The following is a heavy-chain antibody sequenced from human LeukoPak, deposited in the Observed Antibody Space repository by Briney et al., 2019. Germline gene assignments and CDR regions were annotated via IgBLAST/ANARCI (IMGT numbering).Heavy chain of an antibody. CDR2: ISGSGGST. CDR3: ARDTVLAYSSSFDY. J-gene: IGHJ4*02. V-gene: IGHV3-23*01. CDR1: GFTFSSYA. D-gene: IGHD6-13*01. Sequence: GGSLRLSCAASGFTFSSYAMSWVRQAPGKGLEWVSSISGSGGSTYYADSVKGRFTISRDTSKNTLYLQMNSLRADDMAVYYCARDTVLAYSSSFDYWGQGTLVTVSS.